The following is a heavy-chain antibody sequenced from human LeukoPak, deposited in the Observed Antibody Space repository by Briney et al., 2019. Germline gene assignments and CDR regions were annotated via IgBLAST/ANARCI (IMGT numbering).Heavy chain of an antibody. CDR1: GGSISSYY. CDR2: IYYSGST. D-gene: IGHD3-10*01. J-gene: IGHJ5*02. Sequence: SETLSLTCTVSGGSISSYYWSWIRQPPGKGLEWIGYIYYSGSTNYNPSLKSRVTISVDTSKNQFSLKLSSVTAADTAVYYCARLGPVRGAIIGNWFDPWGQGTLVTVSS. V-gene: IGHV4-59*08. CDR3: ARLGPVRGAIIGNWFDP.